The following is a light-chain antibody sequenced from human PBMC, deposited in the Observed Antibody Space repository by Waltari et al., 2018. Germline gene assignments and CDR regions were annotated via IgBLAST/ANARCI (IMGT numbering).Light chain of an antibody. J-gene: IGKJ4*01. CDR1: KDINNY. CDR3: QQFHSLLT. CDR2: DAS. Sequence: ITFQASKDINNYLNWYQQKPGKAPKLLIYDASNLETGVPSRFSGSGSGTTFTFTISSLQPEDIATYYCQQFHSLLTFGGGTKVEIK. V-gene: IGKV1-33*01.